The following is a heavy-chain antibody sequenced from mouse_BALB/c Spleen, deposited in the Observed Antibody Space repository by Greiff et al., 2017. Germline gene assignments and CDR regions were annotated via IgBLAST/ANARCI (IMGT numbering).Heavy chain of an antibody. CDR2: INPSSGYT. D-gene: IGHD2-2*01. Sequence: QVQLQQSAAELARPGASVKMSCKASGYTFTSYTMHWVKQRPGQGLEWIGYINPSSGYTEYNQKFKDKTTLTADKSSSTAYMQLSSLTSEDSAVYYCARRRLTPEFDYWGQGTTLTVSS. J-gene: IGHJ2*01. CDR1: GYTFTSYT. CDR3: ARRRLTPEFDY. V-gene: IGHV1-4*02.